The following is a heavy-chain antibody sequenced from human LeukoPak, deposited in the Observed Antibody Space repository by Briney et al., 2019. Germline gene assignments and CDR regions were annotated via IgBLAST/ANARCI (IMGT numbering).Heavy chain of an antibody. CDR3: AKFSGILDYYFYMDV. D-gene: IGHD1-14*01. J-gene: IGHJ6*03. Sequence: GGSLRLSCAASGLTFSAYGVTWVRQAPGKGLEWVSGTSGSGGSTYYADSVRGRFTISRDNSKNTLYLQMNSLRAEDTAVYYCAKFSGILDYYFYMDVWGKGTTVTVSS. CDR2: TSGSGGST. CDR1: GLTFSAYG. V-gene: IGHV3-23*01.